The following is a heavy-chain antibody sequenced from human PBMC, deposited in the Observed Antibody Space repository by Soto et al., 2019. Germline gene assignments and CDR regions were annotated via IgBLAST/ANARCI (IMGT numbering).Heavy chain of an antibody. V-gene: IGHV1-69*02. J-gene: IGHJ5*02. CDR2: IVPILGIA. Sequence: ASVKVSCKASGGTFSSYTISWVRQAPGQGIEWMGRIVPILGIANYAQKFQGRVTITADKSTSTAYMELSSLRSGDTAVYYCARGDRTEYFWSGYPFPNWFDPWGRGTLVTVSS. CDR1: GGTFSSYT. D-gene: IGHD3-3*01. CDR3: ARGDRTEYFWSGYPFPNWFDP.